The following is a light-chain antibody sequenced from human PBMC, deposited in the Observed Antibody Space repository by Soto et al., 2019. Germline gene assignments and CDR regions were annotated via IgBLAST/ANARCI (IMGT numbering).Light chain of an antibody. CDR2: LNSDGSH. V-gene: IGLV4-69*01. CDR1: SGHSSYA. J-gene: IGLJ1*01. CDR3: QTWGTGTQV. Sequence: QLVLTQSPSASASLGASVKLTCTLSSGHSSYAIAWHQQQPEKGPRYLMKLNSDGSHYKGGGIPDRFSGSSSGAERYLTISSLQSEDEADYYCQTWGTGTQVFGTGTKLTVL.